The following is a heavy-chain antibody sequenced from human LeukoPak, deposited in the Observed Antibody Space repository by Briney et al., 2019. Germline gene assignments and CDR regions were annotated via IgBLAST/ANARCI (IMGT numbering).Heavy chain of an antibody. J-gene: IGHJ4*02. D-gene: IGHD2-15*01. V-gene: IGHV3-23*01. CDR1: GFTFSSYA. Sequence: GGSLRLSCAASGFTFSSYAMSWVRQAPGKGLEWVSAISGSGGSTYYADSVKGRFTISRDNSKSTLYLQMSNLRAEDTAIYSCAKSPLASCSGVKCYPLDYWGQGTLVTVSS. CDR3: AKSPLASCSGVKCYPLDY. CDR2: ISGSGGST.